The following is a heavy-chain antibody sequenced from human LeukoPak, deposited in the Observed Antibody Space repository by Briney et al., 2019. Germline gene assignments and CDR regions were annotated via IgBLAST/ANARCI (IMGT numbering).Heavy chain of an antibody. Sequence: GASVTVSCKASGYTFTSYYMHWVRQAPGQGLEWMGVINPSGGSTSYAQKFQGRVTMTRDTSTSTVYMELSSLRSEDTAVYYCARDSRTKVYSYGIDYWGQGTLVTVSS. D-gene: IGHD5-18*01. CDR3: ARDSRTKVYSYGIDY. V-gene: IGHV1-46*01. CDR2: INPSGGST. J-gene: IGHJ4*02. CDR1: GYTFTSYY.